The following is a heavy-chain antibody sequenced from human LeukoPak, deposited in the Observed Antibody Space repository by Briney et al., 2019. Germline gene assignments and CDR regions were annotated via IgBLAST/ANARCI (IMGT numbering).Heavy chain of an antibody. V-gene: IGHV3-43*02. J-gene: IGHJ5*02. CDR2: ISGDGGST. D-gene: IGHD6-13*01. Sequence: GGSLRLSCAASGFTFDDYAMHWVRHAPGKGLEWVSLISGDGGSTYYADSVKGRFTISRDNSKNSLYLQMNSLRTEDTALYYGAGDIGGYFNWFDPWGQGTLVTVSS. CDR3: AGDIGGYFNWFDP. CDR1: GFTFDDYA.